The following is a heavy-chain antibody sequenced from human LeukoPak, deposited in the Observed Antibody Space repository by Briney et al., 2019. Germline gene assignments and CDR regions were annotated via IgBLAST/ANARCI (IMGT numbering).Heavy chain of an antibody. V-gene: IGHV5-51*01. Sequence: GESLKISCKGSGYIFTNYWIGWVRQMPGKGLEWMGIIHPVDSDTRYSPSFQGQVTISADKSINTAYLQWSSLKASDTAMYYCARLQSGQWLLFDYWGQGTLVTVSS. CDR1: GYIFTNYW. CDR2: IHPVDSDT. CDR3: ARLQSGQWLLFDY. D-gene: IGHD6-19*01. J-gene: IGHJ4*02.